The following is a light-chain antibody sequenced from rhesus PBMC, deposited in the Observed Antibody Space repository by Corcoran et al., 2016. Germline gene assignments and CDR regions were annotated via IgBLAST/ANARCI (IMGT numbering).Light chain of an antibody. J-gene: IGKJ1*01. V-gene: IGKV1-28*03. CDR3: LQHNSYPWT. Sequence: DIQVTQSPSSLSASVGDTVTITCRASQVISSYLNWFQQKHGKAPKLLIYGASTLETGVPSRFSGGGSGTYFTLIISSLQPADFAVYYCLQHNSYPWTFGQGTKVEI. CDR1: QVISSY. CDR2: GAS.